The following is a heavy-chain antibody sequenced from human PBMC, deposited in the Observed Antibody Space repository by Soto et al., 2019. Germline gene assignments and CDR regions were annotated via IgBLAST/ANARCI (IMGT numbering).Heavy chain of an antibody. D-gene: IGHD5-12*01. CDR3: ARDPQSLRLHGMDV. CDR2: INAGNGNT. J-gene: IGHJ6*02. CDR1: GYTVTSYA. Sequence: ASVKVSCKASGYTVTSYAMHWVRQAPGQMLEWMGWINAGNGNTKYSQKFQGRVTITRDTSASTAYMELSSLRSEDTAVYYCARDPQSLRLHGMDVWGQGHTGTVSS. V-gene: IGHV1-3*01.